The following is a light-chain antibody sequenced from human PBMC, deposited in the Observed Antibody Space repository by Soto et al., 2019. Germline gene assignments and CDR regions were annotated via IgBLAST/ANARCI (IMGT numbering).Light chain of an antibody. CDR3: QQSYSTLFT. Sequence: DIQITQSRSSLSASVGERVTITCRASQTISSYLNWYQHKPGKAPTLLIYAASNLQSGVPSRFSGSGSGTDFTLTISSMQPEDFATYYCQQSYSTLFTFGPGTKVDIK. CDR2: AAS. V-gene: IGKV1-39*01. CDR1: QTISSY. J-gene: IGKJ3*01.